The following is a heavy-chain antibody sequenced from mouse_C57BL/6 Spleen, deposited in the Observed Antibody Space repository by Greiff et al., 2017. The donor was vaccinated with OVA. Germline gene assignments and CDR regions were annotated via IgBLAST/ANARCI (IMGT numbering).Heavy chain of an antibody. CDR3: AREDYYGSSSYWYFDV. D-gene: IGHD1-1*01. Sequence: EVHLVESGGGLVKPGGSLKLSCAASGFTFSSYAMSWVRQTPEKRLEWVATISDGGSYTYYPDNVKGRFTISRDNAKNNLYLQMSHLKSEDTAMYYCAREDYYGSSSYWYFDVWGTGTTVTVSS. CDR2: ISDGGSYT. J-gene: IGHJ1*03. V-gene: IGHV5-4*01. CDR1: GFTFSSYA.